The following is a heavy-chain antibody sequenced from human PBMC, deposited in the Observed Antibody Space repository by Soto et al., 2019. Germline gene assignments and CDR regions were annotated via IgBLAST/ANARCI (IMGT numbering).Heavy chain of an antibody. J-gene: IGHJ4*02. CDR1: GFTFSSYA. Sequence: SCAASGFTFSSYAMHWVRQAPGQGLEWMGIINPSGGSTSYAQKFQGRVTMTRDTSTSTVYMELSSLRSEDTAVYYCASSGGGSYLIDYWGQGTLVTVSS. V-gene: IGHV1-46*01. CDR2: INPSGGST. CDR3: ASSGGGSYLIDY. D-gene: IGHD1-26*01.